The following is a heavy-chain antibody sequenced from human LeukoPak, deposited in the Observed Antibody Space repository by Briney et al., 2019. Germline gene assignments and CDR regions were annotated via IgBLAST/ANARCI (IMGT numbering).Heavy chain of an antibody. J-gene: IGHJ6*03. D-gene: IGHD6-13*01. CDR1: GGSFSGYY. CDR2: IYYSGST. Sequence: SETLPLTCAVYGGSFSGYYWSWIRQPPGKGLEWIGYIYYSGSTNYNPSLKSRVTISVDTSKNQFSLKLSSVTAADTAVYYCARKNAKYSSSWYGGYYYYYMDVWGKGTTVTVSS. CDR3: ARKNAKYSSSWYGGYYYYYMDV. V-gene: IGHV4-59*01.